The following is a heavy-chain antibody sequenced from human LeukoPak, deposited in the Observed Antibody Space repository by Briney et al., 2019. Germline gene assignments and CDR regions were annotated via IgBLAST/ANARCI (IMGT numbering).Heavy chain of an antibody. CDR3: ASRAIFGVVIMDY. CDR1: GLTFSSYE. J-gene: IGHJ4*02. CDR2: IGSSGTTI. V-gene: IGHV3-48*03. D-gene: IGHD3-3*01. Sequence: QPGGSLRLSCTTSGLTFSSYEMSWVRQAPGKGLEWVSYIGSSGTTIYYADSVKGRFTISRDNAKNSVYLQMNSLRAEDTAVYYCASRAIFGVVIMDYWGQGTLVTVSS.